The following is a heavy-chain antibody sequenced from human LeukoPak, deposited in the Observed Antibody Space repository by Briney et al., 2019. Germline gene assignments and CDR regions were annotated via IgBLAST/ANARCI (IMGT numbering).Heavy chain of an antibody. V-gene: IGHV4-34*01. J-gene: IGHJ6*03. CDR2: TNHSGST. Sequence: SETLSLACAVYGGSFSGYYWSWIRQPPGKGLEWIGETNHSGSTNYNPSLKSRVTISVDTSKNQFSLKLSSVTAADTAVYYCARRPGYYYDSSGYYPKAMDVWGKGTTVTVSS. D-gene: IGHD3-22*01. CDR1: GGSFSGYY. CDR3: ARRPGYYYDSSGYYPKAMDV.